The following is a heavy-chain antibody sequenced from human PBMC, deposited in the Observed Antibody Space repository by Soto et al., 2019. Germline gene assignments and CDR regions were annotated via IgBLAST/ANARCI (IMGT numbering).Heavy chain of an antibody. CDR3: ASDHAYCNNAVCPILDF. J-gene: IGHJ4*02. CDR1: GDSVTNYF. D-gene: IGHD2-15*01. Sequence: PSETLSLTCTVSGDSVTNYFWSWMRQPPGKGLEWIGHMYHGGRTNYSPSLKSRVTMSLDSSKNQFSLNLSSVTAADTAVYFCASDHAYCNNAVCPILDFWGQGVLVTVSS. CDR2: MYHGGRT. V-gene: IGHV4-59*02.